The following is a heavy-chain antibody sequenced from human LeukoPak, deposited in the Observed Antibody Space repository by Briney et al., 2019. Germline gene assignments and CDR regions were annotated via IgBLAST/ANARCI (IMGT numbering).Heavy chain of an antibody. CDR2: VSSGSSTI. J-gene: IGHJ4*02. V-gene: IGHV3-48*01. D-gene: IGHD3-9*01. CDR1: GFTFSSYG. CDR3: ARMSTGYYDDY. Sequence: PGGSLRLSCVAYGFTFSSYGMNWVRQAPGKGLEWVSYVSSGSSTIFYADSVKGRFTISRDDAKSSFYLQMNSLRVEDTALYYCARMSTGYYDDYWGQGTRVTVSS.